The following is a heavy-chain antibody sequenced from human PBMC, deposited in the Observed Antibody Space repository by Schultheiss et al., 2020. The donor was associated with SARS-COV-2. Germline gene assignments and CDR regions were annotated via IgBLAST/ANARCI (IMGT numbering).Heavy chain of an antibody. V-gene: IGHV4-39*07. CDR2: IYYSGST. D-gene: IGHD4-23*01. CDR1: GGSISSSSYY. J-gene: IGHJ6*02. Sequence: SQTLSLTCTVSGGSISSSSYYWGWIRQPPGKGLEWIGSIYYSGSTYYNPSLKSRVTISVDTSKNQFSLKLSSVTAADTAVYYCARDFGSGGNSPYYYGMDVWGQGTTVTVSS. CDR3: ARDFGSGGNSPYYYGMDV.